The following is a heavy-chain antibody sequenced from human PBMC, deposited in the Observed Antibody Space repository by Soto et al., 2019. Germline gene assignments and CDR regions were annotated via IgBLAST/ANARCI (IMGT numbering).Heavy chain of an antibody. CDR1: VDTSSGYD. V-gene: IGHV1-8*01. J-gene: IGHJ6*02. CDR3: ARWHIGGASGLDV. CDR2: MNPNNGNT. D-gene: IGHD2-21*01. Sequence: APLKVDWKTFVDTSSGYDINWGLKKNGQGLGWMGWMNPNNGNTGYAQKFQGRLTMTRNTSISTAYLELSSLRSEDTALYYCARWHIGGASGLDVWGQGTTVSVPS.